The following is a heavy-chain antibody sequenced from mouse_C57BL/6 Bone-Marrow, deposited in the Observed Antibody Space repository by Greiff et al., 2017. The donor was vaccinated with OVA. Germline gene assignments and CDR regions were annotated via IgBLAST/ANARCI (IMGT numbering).Heavy chain of an antibody. CDR3: ARRWAMDY. J-gene: IGHJ2*01. CDR2: IYPGDGDT. D-gene: IGHD1-1*02. CDR1: GYAFSSSW. V-gene: IGHV1-82*01. Sequence: QVQLQQSGPELVKPGASVKISCKASGYAFSSSWMNWVKQRPGKGLEWIGRIYPGDGDTNYNGKFKGKATLTADKSSSTAYMQLSSLTSEDSAVYFYARRWAMDYWGQGTTLTVSS.